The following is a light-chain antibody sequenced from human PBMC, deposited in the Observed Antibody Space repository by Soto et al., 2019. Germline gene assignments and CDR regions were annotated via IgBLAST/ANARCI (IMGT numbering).Light chain of an antibody. CDR3: QSYDSGLRGSV. CDR1: SSNIGTVYD. V-gene: IGLV1-40*01. CDR2: GNT. J-gene: IGLJ3*02. Sequence: QSVLTQPPSVSGAPGQRVTISCAGSSSNIGTVYDVQWYQQLPGAAPKLLIYGNTNRPSGVPDRFSGSKSGTSASLAISGLQAEDEADYYCQSYDSGLRGSVFGGGTKLTV.